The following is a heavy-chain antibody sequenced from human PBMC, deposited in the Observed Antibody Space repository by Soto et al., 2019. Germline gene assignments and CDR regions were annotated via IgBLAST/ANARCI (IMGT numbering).Heavy chain of an antibody. J-gene: IGHJ4*02. CDR1: GYTFTSYG. Sequence: QVQLVQSGAEVKKPGASVKFSCKASGYTFTSYGISWVRQAPGQGLEWMGWISAYNGNTKYAQKFQGRVTMTTDTSRSTVYMELGRLRSDDTAVCSCARDTGGGFGSGSYYNNFDYWGQGTLVTVSS. D-gene: IGHD3-10*01. CDR3: ARDTGGGFGSGSYYNNFDY. CDR2: ISAYNGNT. V-gene: IGHV1-18*01.